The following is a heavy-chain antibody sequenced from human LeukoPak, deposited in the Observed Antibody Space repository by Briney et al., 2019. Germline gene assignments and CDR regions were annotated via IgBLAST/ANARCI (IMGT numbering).Heavy chain of an antibody. J-gene: IGHJ3*02. CDR2: ISSSSSYI. CDR3: ARDPTGGYSSSRWVTDAFDI. D-gene: IGHD6-6*01. CDR1: GFTFSSYS. V-gene: IGHV3-21*01. Sequence: GGSLRPSCAASGFTFSSYSMNWVRQAPGKGLEWVSSISSSSSYIYYADSVKGRFTISRDNAKNSLYLQMNSLRAEDTAVYYCARDPTGGYSSSRWVTDAFDIWGQGTMVTVSS.